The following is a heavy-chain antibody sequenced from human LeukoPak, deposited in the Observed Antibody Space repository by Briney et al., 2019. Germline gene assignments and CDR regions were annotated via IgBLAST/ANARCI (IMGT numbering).Heavy chain of an antibody. D-gene: IGHD3-3*01. CDR3: ARDLRFLEYVDY. CDR2: IYHSGST. Sequence: SETLSLTCAVSGGSFSSGGYSWSWIRQPPGRGLEWIGYIYHSGSTYYNPSLKSRVTISVDTSKNQFSLKLSSVTAADTAVYYCARDLRFLEYVDYWGQGTLVTVSS. CDR1: GGSFSSGGYS. V-gene: IGHV4-30-2*05. J-gene: IGHJ4*02.